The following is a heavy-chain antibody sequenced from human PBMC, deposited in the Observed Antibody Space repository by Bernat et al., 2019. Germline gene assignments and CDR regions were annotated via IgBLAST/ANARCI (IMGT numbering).Heavy chain of an antibody. J-gene: IGHJ4*02. CDR3: ARATSPGKTDFWSGYAYYFDY. V-gene: IGHV3-7*01. CDR1: GFTFSSYW. CDR2: IKQDGSEK. Sequence: EVQLVESGGGLVQPGGSLRLSCAASGFTFSSYWMSWVRQAPGKGLEWVANIKQDGSEKYYMDVVKGRFTISRDNAKNSLYLQMNSLRAEDTAVYYCARATSPGKTDFWSGYAYYFDYWGQGTLVTVSS. D-gene: IGHD3-3*01.